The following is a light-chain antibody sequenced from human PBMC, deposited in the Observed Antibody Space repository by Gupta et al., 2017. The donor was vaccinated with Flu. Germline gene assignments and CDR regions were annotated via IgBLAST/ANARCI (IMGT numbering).Light chain of an antibody. CDR2: DDS. CDR3: QVCDTVRDHWV. J-gene: IGLJ2*01. Sequence: GSTARIACEGNYIGSKNVNWYQQMPGQAPLVVVYDDSDRPSGIPERFSGSNSGNTATLTIIRVEAGDEADYYCQVCDTVRDHWVFGGGTKLTVL. V-gene: IGLV3-21*03. CDR1: YIGSKN.